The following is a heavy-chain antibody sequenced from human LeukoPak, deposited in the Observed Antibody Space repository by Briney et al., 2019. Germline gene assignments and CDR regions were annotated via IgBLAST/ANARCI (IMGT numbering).Heavy chain of an antibody. V-gene: IGHV3-21*01. CDR3: ASDRQWLVRGENY. CDR1: GFTFSSYS. CDR2: ISSSSSYI. D-gene: IGHD6-19*01. J-gene: IGHJ4*02. Sequence: GGSLRLSCAASGFTFSSYSMNWVSQAPGKGLEWVSSISSSSSYIYYADSVKGRFTISRDNAKNSLYLQMNSLRAEDTAVYYCASDRQWLVRGENYWGQGTLVTVSS.